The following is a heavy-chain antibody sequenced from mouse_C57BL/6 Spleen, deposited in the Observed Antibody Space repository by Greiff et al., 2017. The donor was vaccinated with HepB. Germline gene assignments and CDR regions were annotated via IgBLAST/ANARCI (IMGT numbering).Heavy chain of an antibody. CDR3: ARQGLSFLAMDY. CDR2: IDPSDSYT. V-gene: IGHV1-69*01. Sequence: QVQLKQPGAELVMPGASVKLSCKASGYTFTSYWMHWVKQRPGQGLEWIGEIDPSDSYTNYNQKFKGKSTLTVDKSSSTAYMQLSSLTSEDSAVYYCARQGLSFLAMDYWGQGTSVTVSS. J-gene: IGHJ4*01. CDR1: GYTFTSYW.